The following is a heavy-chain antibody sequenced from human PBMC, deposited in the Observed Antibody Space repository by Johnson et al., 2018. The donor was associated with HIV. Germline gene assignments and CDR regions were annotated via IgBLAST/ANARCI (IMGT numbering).Heavy chain of an antibody. CDR3: GSLGDGHQKGAFEI. CDR2: INHDVSAI. D-gene: IGHD3-16*01. CDR1: GFTFDDYG. J-gene: IGHJ3*02. Sequence: VQVVESGGGVVRPGGSLRLSCADSGFTFDDYGMSWVRQAPGKGLEWVANINHDVSAIQYADSVKGRFTISRDNAKRSLFLQMNSLRVEDTAVDFWGSLGDGHQKGAFEICGHGTRVTVSS. V-gene: IGHV3-7*01.